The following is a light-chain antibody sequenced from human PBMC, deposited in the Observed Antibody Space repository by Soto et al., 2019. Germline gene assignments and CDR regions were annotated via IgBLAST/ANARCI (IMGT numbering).Light chain of an antibody. J-gene: IGLJ1*01. V-gene: IGLV2-14*01. CDR2: EVS. CDR1: SSDVGGYNY. Sequence: QSALTQPASVSGSPGQSITISCTGTSSDVGGYNYVSWYQQHPGKAPKLMIYEVSNRPSGLSNRFSASKSGNTASLTISGLQAEDEADYYCSSYTTTNTYVFGNGTKVTVL. CDR3: SSYTTTNTYV.